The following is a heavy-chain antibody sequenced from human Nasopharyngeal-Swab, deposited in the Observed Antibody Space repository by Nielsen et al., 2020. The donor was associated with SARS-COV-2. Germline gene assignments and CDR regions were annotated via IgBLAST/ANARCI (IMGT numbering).Heavy chain of an antibody. V-gene: IGHV4-39*01. CDR1: GGSISISTYY. CDR2: VYYSGST. CDR3: ASATYGPFDY. J-gene: IGHJ4*02. Sequence: SETLSLTCTVSGGSISISTYYWGWIRQPPGTGLEWIGSVYYSGSTYYNPSLKSRVAISIDTSKNQFSLKLSSVTAADTAVYYCASATYGPFDYWGQGTLVTVSS. D-gene: IGHD4/OR15-4a*01.